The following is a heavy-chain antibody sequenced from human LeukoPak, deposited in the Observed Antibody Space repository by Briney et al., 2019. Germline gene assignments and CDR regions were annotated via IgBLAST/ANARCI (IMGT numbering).Heavy chain of an antibody. CDR1: GSSISSSSYY. V-gene: IGHV4-39*01. J-gene: IGHJ4*02. CDR3: ARGRYNFWSEDY. D-gene: IGHD3-3*01. Sequence: SETLSLTCTVSGSSISSSSYYWGWIRQPPGKGLEWIGSIYYSGSTYYNPSLKSRVTISVDTSKNQFSLKLSSVTAADTAVYYCARGRYNFWSEDYWGQGTLVTVSS. CDR2: IYYSGST.